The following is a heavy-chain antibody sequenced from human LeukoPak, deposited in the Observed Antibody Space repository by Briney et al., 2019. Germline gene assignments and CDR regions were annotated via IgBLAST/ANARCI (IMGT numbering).Heavy chain of an antibody. D-gene: IGHD1-1*01. Sequence: SETLSLTCTGSGGSVSSGTYYWSWIRQPPGKGLEWIGSIYDSGSTNYSPSLKSRVTISGDTSKNQFSLKLSSVTAADTAVYYCARHTGTRVMHVWGQGTTVTVSS. CDR3: ARHTGTRVMHV. V-gene: IGHV4-61*01. CDR2: IYDSGST. J-gene: IGHJ6*01. CDR1: GGSVSSGTYY.